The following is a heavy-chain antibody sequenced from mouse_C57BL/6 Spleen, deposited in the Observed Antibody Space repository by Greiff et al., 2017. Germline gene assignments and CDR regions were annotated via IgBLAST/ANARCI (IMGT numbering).Heavy chain of an antibody. V-gene: IGHV1-52*01. CDR1: GYTFTSYW. CDR2: IDPSDSET. Sequence: QVQLQQPGAELVRPGSSVKLSCKASGYTFTSYWMHWVQQRPIQGLEWIGNIDPSDSETPYNQKFKDKATLTVDKSSSTAYMQLSSLTSEDSAVYYGARFGTVVEGYFDVWGTGTTVTVSS. D-gene: IGHD1-1*01. CDR3: ARFGTVVEGYFDV. J-gene: IGHJ1*03.